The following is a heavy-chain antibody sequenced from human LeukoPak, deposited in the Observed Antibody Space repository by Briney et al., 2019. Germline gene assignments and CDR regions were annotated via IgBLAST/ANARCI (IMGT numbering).Heavy chain of an antibody. D-gene: IGHD5-18*01. CDR2: ISGCGVST. CDR3: AKGLIRGYSYGYFDY. CDR1: GFTFSSYA. J-gene: IGHJ4*02. V-gene: IGHV3-23*01. Sequence: PGVSLRLSCAASGFTFSSYAMSWVRQAPGKGLEWVSAISGCGVSTYYADSVKGRFTISRDNSKNTLYLQMNSLRAEDTAVYYCAKGLIRGYSYGYFDYWGQGTLVTVSS.